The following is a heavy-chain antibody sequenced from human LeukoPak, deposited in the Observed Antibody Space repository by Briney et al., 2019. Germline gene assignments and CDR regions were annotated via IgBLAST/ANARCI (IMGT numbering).Heavy chain of an antibody. CDR2: INPNSGGR. J-gene: IGHJ4*02. Sequence: GASXKVSCKASGYTFTCYYMHWVRQAQGQGLEWMGGINPNSGGRNYAQKFQGRVTMTRDTSISTAYMELSRLRSDDTAVYYCARAAPGEWELPPPEPRQFDYWGQGTLVTVSS. D-gene: IGHD1-26*01. V-gene: IGHV1-2*02. CDR3: ARAAPGEWELPPPEPRQFDY. CDR1: GYTFTCYY.